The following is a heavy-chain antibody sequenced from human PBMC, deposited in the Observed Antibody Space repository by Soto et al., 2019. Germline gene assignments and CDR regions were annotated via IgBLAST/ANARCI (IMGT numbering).Heavy chain of an antibody. CDR2: LSRGGGTT. CDR1: GFTFSSHG. Sequence: EAQLLESGGDWAQPGGSLRLSCAASGFTFSSHGMSWVRQAPGKGLEWIAGLSRGGGTTYYADSVKGRFTISRDNSKNTLDLIMNSLTVEDTALYYCAIDGQYRTDAFDVWGQGTMVTVSS. J-gene: IGHJ3*01. CDR3: AIDGQYRTDAFDV. V-gene: IGHV3-23*01. D-gene: IGHD6-6*01.